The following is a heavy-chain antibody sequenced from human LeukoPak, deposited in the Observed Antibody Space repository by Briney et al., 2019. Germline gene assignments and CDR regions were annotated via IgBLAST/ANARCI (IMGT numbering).Heavy chain of an antibody. J-gene: IGHJ6*02. CDR3: ARGTATKPFWSGYWVDV. V-gene: IGHV3-30*03. CDR2: ISYDESNK. CDR1: GFTFSTSA. D-gene: IGHD3-3*01. Sequence: GGSLRLSCAASGFTFSTSAMHWVRQAPGKGLDWVAVISYDESNKYYADSVKGRFTISRDNSKNTLYLQMSSLRADDTAMYYCARGTATKPFWSGYWVDVWGQGTTVTVSS.